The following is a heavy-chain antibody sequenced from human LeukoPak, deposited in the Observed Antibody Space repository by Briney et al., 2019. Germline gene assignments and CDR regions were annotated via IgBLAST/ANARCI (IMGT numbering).Heavy chain of an antibody. CDR3: ARDPTPRYCSGGSCYTHYGMDV. Sequence: GGSLRLSCAASGFTFSGFAMSWVRRTPGKGLEWVSGISGSGDNTLYADSVKGRFTISRDNSKNTLYLEMNSLRAEDTAVYYCARDPTPRYCSGGSCYTHYGMDVWGQGTTVTVSS. J-gene: IGHJ6*02. CDR2: ISGSGDNT. CDR1: GFTFSGFA. V-gene: IGHV3-23*01. D-gene: IGHD2-15*01.